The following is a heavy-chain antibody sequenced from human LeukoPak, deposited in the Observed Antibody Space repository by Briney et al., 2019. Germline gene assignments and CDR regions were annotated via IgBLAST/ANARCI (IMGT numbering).Heavy chain of an antibody. CDR1: GGSISSGDYY. J-gene: IGHJ2*01. CDR2: IYYSGST. Sequence: SETLSLTCTVSGGSISSGDYYWTWTRQPPGKGLEWIGYIYYSGSTYYNPSLKSRVTISVDTSKNQFSLKLSSVTAADTAVYYCARDYFGFGCGGDCPTWYFDLWGRGTLVTVSS. D-gene: IGHD2-21*02. V-gene: IGHV4-30-4*01. CDR3: ARDYFGFGCGGDCPTWYFDL.